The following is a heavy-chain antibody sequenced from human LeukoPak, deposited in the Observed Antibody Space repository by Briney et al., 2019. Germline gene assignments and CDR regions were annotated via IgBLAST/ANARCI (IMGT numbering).Heavy chain of an antibody. V-gene: IGHV4-34*01. D-gene: IGHD3-22*01. Sequence: SETLSLTCAVYGGSFSGYYWSWIRQPPGKGLEWIGEINHSGSTNYNPSLKSRVTILVDTSKNQFSLKLSSVTAADTAVYYCARGGYDSSGYYGYWGQGTLVTVSS. CDR1: GGSFSGYY. CDR3: ARGGYDSSGYYGY. CDR2: INHSGST. J-gene: IGHJ4*02.